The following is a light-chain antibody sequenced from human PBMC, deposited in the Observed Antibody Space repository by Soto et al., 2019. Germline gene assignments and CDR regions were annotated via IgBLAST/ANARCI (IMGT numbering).Light chain of an antibody. CDR1: QSISNY. V-gene: IGKV1-39*01. CDR3: PQSYSTPWT. CDR2: AAS. J-gene: IGKJ1*01. Sequence: EIQMTQSPSSLSAYVGDRVTITCRASQSISNYLNWYQQTPGKAPKFLIFAASSLQSGVPSRFSGSGSGTDFSLTISSLQPEDFATYFCPQSYSTPWTFGQGTKVDI.